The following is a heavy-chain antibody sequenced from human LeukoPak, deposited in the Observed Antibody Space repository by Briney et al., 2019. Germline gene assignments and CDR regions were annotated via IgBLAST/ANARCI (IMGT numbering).Heavy chain of an antibody. Sequence: GGSLRPSCAASGFTFRRYAMSWVRQAPGKGLEWVSGISSSDGSTYYADSVKGRFTISRDNSKNTLYLQMNSLRAEDTAVYYCAKDLWFGDLSFGDYWGQGTLVTVSS. CDR1: GFTFRRYA. J-gene: IGHJ4*02. V-gene: IGHV3-23*01. D-gene: IGHD3-10*01. CDR3: AKDLWFGDLSFGDY. CDR2: ISSSDGST.